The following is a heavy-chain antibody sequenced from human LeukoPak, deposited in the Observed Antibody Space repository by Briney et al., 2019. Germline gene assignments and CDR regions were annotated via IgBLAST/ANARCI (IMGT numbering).Heavy chain of an antibody. CDR3: ARGRLGSMVRGGCYYYGMDV. V-gene: IGHV4-34*01. Sequence: SETLSLTCAVYGGSFSGYYWSWIRQPPGKGLEWIGEINHSGSTNYNPSLKSRVTISVDTSKNQFSLKLSSVTAADTAVYYCARGRLGSMVRGGCYYYGMDVWGQGTTVTVSS. CDR1: GGSFSGYY. J-gene: IGHJ6*02. CDR2: INHSGST. D-gene: IGHD3-10*01.